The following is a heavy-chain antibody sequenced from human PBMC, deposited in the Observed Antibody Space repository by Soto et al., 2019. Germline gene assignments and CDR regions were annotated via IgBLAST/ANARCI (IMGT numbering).Heavy chain of an antibody. Sequence: ASVKVSCKASGYTFTGYYMHWVRQAPGQGLEWMGWINPNSGGTNYAQKFQGWVTMTRDTSSSTAYMELSRLRSDETAVYYCARGAGESSGGSCCYTYWGQGTLVTVSS. J-gene: IGHJ4*02. CDR1: GYTFTGYY. V-gene: IGHV1-2*04. CDR2: INPNSGGT. CDR3: ARGAGESSGGSCCYTY. D-gene: IGHD2-15*01.